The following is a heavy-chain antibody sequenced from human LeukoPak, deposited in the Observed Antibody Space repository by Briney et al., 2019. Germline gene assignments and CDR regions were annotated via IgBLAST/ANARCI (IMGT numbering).Heavy chain of an antibody. V-gene: IGHV3-23*01. J-gene: IGHJ4*02. D-gene: IGHD1-7*01. CDR1: GFTFSTYA. CDR3: AKDMTPYSGNTFYFDY. CDR2: LSGSGFILP. Sequence: GGSLRLSCAASGFTFSTYAISWLRQAPGKGLEWVSGLSGSGFILPYYADSVKGRFTISRDNSKSTLYLQMNSLRADDTAVYFCAKDMTPYSGNTFYFDYWGQGTLVTVSS.